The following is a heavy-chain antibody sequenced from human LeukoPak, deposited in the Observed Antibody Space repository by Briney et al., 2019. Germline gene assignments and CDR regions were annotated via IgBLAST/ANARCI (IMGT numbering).Heavy chain of an antibody. CDR3: VRTPSSSWYAWFDP. Sequence: SQTLSLTCVISGDNVSTNGAAWNWIRQSPSRGLEWLGRTYYRSKWYTDYALSVKTRISINPDTSKNQLSLQLNSVTPEDTAVYYCVRTPSSSWYAWFDPWGQGTLVTVSS. CDR1: GDNVSTNGAA. J-gene: IGHJ5*02. CDR2: TYYRSKWYT. V-gene: IGHV6-1*01. D-gene: IGHD6-13*01.